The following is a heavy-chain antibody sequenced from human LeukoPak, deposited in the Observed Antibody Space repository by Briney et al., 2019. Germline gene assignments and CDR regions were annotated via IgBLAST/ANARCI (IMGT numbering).Heavy chain of an antibody. CDR1: GFXFSXXX. D-gene: IGHD4-17*01. CDR3: ARDPGEGDYGDYRGYFDY. Sequence: GGSLRLSCAASGFXFSXXXXXXVXXAPXKXXEXVGXXRNXXXTYTTQYAASVKGRFTISRDNAKNSLYLQMNSLRAEDTAVYYCARDPGEGDYGDYRGYFDYWGQGTLVTVSS. CDR2: XRNXXXTYTT. J-gene: IGHJ4*02. V-gene: IGHV3-72*01.